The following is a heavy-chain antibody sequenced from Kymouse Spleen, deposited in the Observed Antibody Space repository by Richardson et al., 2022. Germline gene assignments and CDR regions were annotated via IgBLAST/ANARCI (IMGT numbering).Heavy chain of an antibody. V-gene: IGHV4-34*01. J-gene: IGHJ5*02. CDR2: INHSGST. Sequence: QVQLQQWGAGLLKPSETLSLTCAVYGGSFSGYYWSWIRQPPGKGLEWIGEINHSGSTNYNPSLKSRVTISVDTSKNQFSLKLSSVTAADTAVYYCARGHDILTGRLEGWFDPWGQGTLVTVSS. CDR1: GGSFSGYY. CDR3: ARGHDILTGRLEGWFDP. D-gene: IGHD3-9*01.